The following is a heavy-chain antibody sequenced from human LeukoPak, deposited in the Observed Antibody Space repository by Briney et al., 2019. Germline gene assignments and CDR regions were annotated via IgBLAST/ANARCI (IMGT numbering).Heavy chain of an antibody. CDR2: INSDGSST. CDR3: ARDRLGYCSGGSNPYYCYGMDV. J-gene: IGHJ6*02. CDR1: GFTFSSYW. Sequence: PGGSLRLSCAASGFTFSSYWMHWVRHAPGKGLVWVSRINSDGSSTYCADSVKGRFTISRHNSKNTLYLQMNSLRAEDTAVYYCARDRLGYCSGGSNPYYCYGMDVWGQGTTVTVSS. V-gene: IGHV3-74*01. D-gene: IGHD2-15*01.